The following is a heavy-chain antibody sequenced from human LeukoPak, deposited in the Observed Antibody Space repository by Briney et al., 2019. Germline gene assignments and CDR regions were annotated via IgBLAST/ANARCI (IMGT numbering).Heavy chain of an antibody. CDR1: GGSISGSY. CDR3: ARIFTDSGSYYSEY. CDR2: IYSSGST. V-gene: IGHV4-59*01. J-gene: IGHJ4*02. D-gene: IGHD3-22*01. Sequence: SETLSLTCTVSGGSISGSYWSWIRHPPGKGLEWIGYIYSSGSTNYNPALKSRVTISVDTSKNQFSLKLKSVTTADTAVYYCARIFTDSGSYYSEYWGQGTLVTVSS.